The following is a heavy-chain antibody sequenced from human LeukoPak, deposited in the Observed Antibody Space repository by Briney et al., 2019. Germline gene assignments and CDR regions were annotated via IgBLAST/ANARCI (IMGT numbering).Heavy chain of an antibody. CDR1: GFTFSTYG. J-gene: IGHJ3*02. V-gene: IGHV3-21*05. CDR2: ISGSDTYI. CDR3: ARAMVRGEGPYAFDI. Sequence: PGGSLRLSCAASGFTFSTYGMNWVRQAPGKGLEWVSYISGSDTYIYYADSVKGRFTISRDNAKNSLYLQMNSLRAEDTAVYYCARAMVRGEGPYAFDIWGQGTMVTVSS. D-gene: IGHD3-10*01.